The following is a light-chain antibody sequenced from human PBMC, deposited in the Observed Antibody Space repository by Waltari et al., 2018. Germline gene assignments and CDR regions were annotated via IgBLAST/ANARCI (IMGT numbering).Light chain of an antibody. V-gene: IGKV1-6*01. CDR3: LQDFKYPLT. CDR1: QDIRNE. J-gene: IGKJ4*01. CDR2: GSS. Sequence: AIQMTQSPSSLSASLGDRVTITCRASQDIRNELAWYQQKSGSAPKLLIYGSSSLHTGGPSRFSGSGSGTDFSLTISGLQPEDFATYYCLQDFKYPLTFGGGTKVEIK.